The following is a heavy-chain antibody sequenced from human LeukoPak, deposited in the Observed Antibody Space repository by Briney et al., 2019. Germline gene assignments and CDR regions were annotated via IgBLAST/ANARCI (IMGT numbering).Heavy chain of an antibody. Sequence: GGSLRLSCAASGFTFSDYYMSWIRQAPGKGLEWFSYISSSGSTIYYADSVKGRFTISRDNAKNSLYLQMNSLRAEDTAVYYCARDFVRVTSFDYWGQGTLVTVSS. V-gene: IGHV3-11*01. J-gene: IGHJ4*02. CDR2: ISSSGSTI. CDR1: GFTFSDYY. CDR3: ARDFVRVTSFDY. D-gene: IGHD2-21*02.